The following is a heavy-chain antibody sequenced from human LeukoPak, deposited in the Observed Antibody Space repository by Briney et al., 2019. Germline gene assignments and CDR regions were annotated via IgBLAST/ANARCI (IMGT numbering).Heavy chain of an antibody. J-gene: IGHJ6*04. CDR3: ATDDGQGYEV. V-gene: IGHV3-21*01. D-gene: IGHD3-3*01. Sequence: GSLRISCAASGFPFSSYSMNLGRQAPGKGLEWVSSISSSSSYIYYADSVKGRFTISRDNAKNSLYLQMNSLRAEDTAVYYCATDDGQGYEVWGKGTTVTVSS. CDR2: ISSSSSYI. CDR1: GFPFSSYS.